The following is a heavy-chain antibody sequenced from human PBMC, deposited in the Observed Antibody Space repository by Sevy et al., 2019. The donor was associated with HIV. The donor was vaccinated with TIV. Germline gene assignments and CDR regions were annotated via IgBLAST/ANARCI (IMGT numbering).Heavy chain of an antibody. Sequence: GESLKISCAASGFTFSDYYMSWIRQAPGTGLEWISYIRGSSSAIVYADSVKGRFAISRNNAKNSLYLHMDNLRAEDTAVYFCVGRPYSSAYSWSYHFDYWGQGTLVTVSS. CDR2: IRGSSSAI. CDR3: VGRPYSSAYSWSYHFDY. J-gene: IGHJ4*02. D-gene: IGHD3-16*01. CDR1: GFTFSDYY. V-gene: IGHV3-11*01.